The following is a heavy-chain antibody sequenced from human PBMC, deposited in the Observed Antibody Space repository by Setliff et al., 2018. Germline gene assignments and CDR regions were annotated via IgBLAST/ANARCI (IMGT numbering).Heavy chain of an antibody. V-gene: IGHV4-4*07. D-gene: IGHD3-9*01. J-gene: IGHJ6*02. CDR2: IYTSGST. CDR1: GGSISNYY. CDR3: ARRRYFDRYYYYGMDV. Sequence: SETLSLTCTVSGGSISNYYWSWIRQPAGKGLEWIGRIYTSGSTNYNPPLKSRVTMSVDTSKNQFSLKLSSVTAADTAVYYCARRRYFDRYYYYGMDVWGQGTTVTVSS.